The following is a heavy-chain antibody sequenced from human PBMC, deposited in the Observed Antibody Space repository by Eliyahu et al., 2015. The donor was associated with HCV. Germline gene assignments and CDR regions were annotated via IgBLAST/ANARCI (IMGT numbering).Heavy chain of an antibody. J-gene: IGHJ3*02. D-gene: IGHD5-18*01. CDR3: ARDMVQLWFDAFDI. Sequence: QVQLVESGGGVVQPGRSLRLSCAXSGFXFXSHGMHWVRQAPGKGLEWVXVIWYDGSNKYYADSVKGRFTISRDNSKNTLYLQMNSLRAEDTAVYYCARDMVQLWFDAFDIWGQGTMVTVSS. V-gene: IGHV3-33*01. CDR2: IWYDGSNK. CDR1: GFXFXSHG.